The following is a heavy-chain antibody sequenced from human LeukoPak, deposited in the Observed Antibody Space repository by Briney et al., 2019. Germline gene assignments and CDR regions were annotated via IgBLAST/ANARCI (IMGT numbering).Heavy chain of an antibody. D-gene: IGHD3-10*02. Sequence: GGSLRLSCAASGFMFSRYSMNWVRQAPGKGLEWVSYISSSGSTIYYADSVKGRFTISRDNAKNSLYLQMNSLRAEDTAVYYCAELGITVIGGVWGKGTTVTISS. V-gene: IGHV3-48*04. CDR2: ISSSGSTI. CDR1: GFMFSRYS. J-gene: IGHJ6*04. CDR3: AELGITVIGGV.